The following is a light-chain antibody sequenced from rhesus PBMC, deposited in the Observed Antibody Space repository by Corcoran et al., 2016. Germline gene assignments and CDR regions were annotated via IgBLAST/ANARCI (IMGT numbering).Light chain of an antibody. V-gene: IGKV1-21*01. J-gene: IGKJ1*01. Sequence: DIQMTQSPSSLSASVGDRVTITCRASQGISSWLAWYQQKPGKAPKLLIKKASSLQSGVPSRFSGSGSGTAFTLTINSLQPEDFATYWCQQYNSAPRTFGQGTKVEIK. CDR2: KAS. CDR1: QGISSW. CDR3: QQYNSAPRT.